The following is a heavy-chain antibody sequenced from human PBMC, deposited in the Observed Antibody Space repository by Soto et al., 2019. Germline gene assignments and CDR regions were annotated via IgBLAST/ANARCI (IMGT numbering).Heavy chain of an antibody. D-gene: IGHD3-3*01. CDR3: AGDRPDFWCGTYYYGMDV. Sequence: PSETLSLTCTVSGGSISSGGYYWSWIRQHPGKGLEWIGYIYYSGSTYYNPSLKSRVTISVDTSKNQFSLKPSSVTAADTAVYYCAGDRPDFWCGTYYYGMDVWGQGTTVTVSS. J-gene: IGHJ6*02. V-gene: IGHV4-31*03. CDR2: IYYSGST. CDR1: GGSISSGGYY.